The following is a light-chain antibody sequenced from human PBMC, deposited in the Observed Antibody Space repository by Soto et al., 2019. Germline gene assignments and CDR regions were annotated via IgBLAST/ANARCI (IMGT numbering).Light chain of an antibody. Sequence: QSGLTQPASVSGSPGQSITISCTGTSSDVGAYQYVSWYQHHPGKAPKVIIYEVTNRPSGISNRFSGSKSGNTASLTISGLQAEDEADYYCCSSGGSPTYVFGTGTKLTVL. CDR1: SSDVGAYQY. CDR2: EVT. CDR3: CSSGGSPTYV. V-gene: IGLV2-14*01. J-gene: IGLJ1*01.